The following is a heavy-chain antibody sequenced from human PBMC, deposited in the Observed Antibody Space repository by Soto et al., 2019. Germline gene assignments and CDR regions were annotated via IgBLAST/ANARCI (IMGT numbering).Heavy chain of an antibody. CDR2: IYPGDSDT. CDR1: GYSFTSYW. V-gene: IGHV5-51*01. Sequence: GESLKISCKGSGYSFTSYWIGWVRQMPGKGLEWMGIIYPGDSDTRYSPSFQGQVTISADKSISTAYLQWSSLKASDTAMYYRARRRRYGMTRDAFDIWGQGTMVTVSS. J-gene: IGHJ3*02. CDR3: ARRRRYGMTRDAFDI. D-gene: IGHD6-13*01.